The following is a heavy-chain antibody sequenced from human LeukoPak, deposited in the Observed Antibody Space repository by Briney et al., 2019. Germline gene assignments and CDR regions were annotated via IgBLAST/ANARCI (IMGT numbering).Heavy chain of an antibody. CDR2: IWYDGSNK. V-gene: IGHV3-33*01. CDR3: ARDRGDSWFDP. J-gene: IGHJ5*02. Sequence: PAGSLSLSRAASGFTFSSYGIHWVRQAPGKGLEWVAFIWYDGSNKYYTDSLKGRYTISRDNSKNTLYLQMNSLRAEDTAIYYCARDRGDSWFDPWGQGTLVTASS. CDR1: GFTFSSYG.